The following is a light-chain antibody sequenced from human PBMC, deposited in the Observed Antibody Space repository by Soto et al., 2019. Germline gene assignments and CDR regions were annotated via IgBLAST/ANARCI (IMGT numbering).Light chain of an antibody. V-gene: IGKV1-39*01. J-gene: IGKJ4*01. CDR3: QQSYSTPLT. CDR1: QSISNY. Sequence: DIQMTQSPSSLSASVGDRVTISCRASQSISNYLNWYLHNVGGAPKVLIYGASSLQSGVPSRFSGSGSGTDFSLTISRLQPEDFGTYYGQQSYSTPLTFGGGTKVEIK. CDR2: GAS.